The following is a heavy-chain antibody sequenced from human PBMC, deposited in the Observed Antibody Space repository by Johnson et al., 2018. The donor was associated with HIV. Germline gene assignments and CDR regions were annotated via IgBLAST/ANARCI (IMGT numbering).Heavy chain of an antibody. Sequence: EKLVESGGGVVQPGRSLRLSCEVSGFTISTFWMHWVRQVPGKGLMWVSRISGDGSSSSYADSVKGRFTISRDNAKNTLYLQLNSLRAEDTAVYYCAKDLVVTAPGAFDIWGQGTMVTVSS. CDR1: GFTISTFW. CDR3: AKDLVVTAPGAFDI. J-gene: IGHJ3*02. D-gene: IGHD2-21*02. V-gene: IGHV3-74*01. CDR2: ISGDGSSS.